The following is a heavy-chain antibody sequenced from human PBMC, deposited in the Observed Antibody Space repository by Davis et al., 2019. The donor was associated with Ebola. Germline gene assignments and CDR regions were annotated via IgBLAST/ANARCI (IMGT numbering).Heavy chain of an antibody. V-gene: IGHV1-3*01. CDR3: ASQGSSSWYDWSYYYGMDV. Sequence: AASVKVSCKASGGTFTSYAMHWVRQAPGQRLEWMGWINAGNGNTKYSQKFQGRVTITRDTSASTAYMELSSLRSEDTAVYYCASQGSSSWYDWSYYYGMDVWGQGTTVTVSS. D-gene: IGHD6-13*01. J-gene: IGHJ6*02. CDR2: INAGNGNT. CDR1: GGTFTSYA.